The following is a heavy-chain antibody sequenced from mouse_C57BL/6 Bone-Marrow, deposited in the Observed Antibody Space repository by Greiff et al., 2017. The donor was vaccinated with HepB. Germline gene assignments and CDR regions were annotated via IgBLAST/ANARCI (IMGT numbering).Heavy chain of an antibody. CDR1: GYTFTSYW. Sequence: QVQLQQPGAELVRPGSSVKLSCKASGYTFTSYWMHWVKQRPIQGLEWIGNIDPSDSDTHYNQKFKDKATLTVDKSSSTAYMQLSSLTSEDSAVYYCSRDYGSQYYYAMDYWGQGTSVTVSS. D-gene: IGHD1-1*01. V-gene: IGHV1-52*01. J-gene: IGHJ4*01. CDR3: SRDYGSQYYYAMDY. CDR2: IDPSDSDT.